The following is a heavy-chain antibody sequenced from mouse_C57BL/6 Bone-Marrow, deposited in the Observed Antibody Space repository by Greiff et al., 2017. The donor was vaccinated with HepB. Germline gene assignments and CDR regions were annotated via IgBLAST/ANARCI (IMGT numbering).Heavy chain of an antibody. Sequence: VQLQQSGAELVRPGSSVKLSCKASGYTFTSYWMHWVKQRPIQGLEWIGNIDPSDSETHYNQKFKDKATLTVDKSSSTAYMQLSSLTSEDSAVYYCARKLGYYYGSSYVEYFDYWGQGTTLTVSS. CDR2: IDPSDSET. CDR3: ARKLGYYYGSSYVEYFDY. CDR1: GYTFTSYW. D-gene: IGHD1-1*01. J-gene: IGHJ2*01. V-gene: IGHV1-52*01.